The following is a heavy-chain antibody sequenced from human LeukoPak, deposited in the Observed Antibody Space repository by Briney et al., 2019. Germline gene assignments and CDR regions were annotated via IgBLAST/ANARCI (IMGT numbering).Heavy chain of an antibody. V-gene: IGHV1-46*01. CDR2: INPSGGST. D-gene: IGHD2-15*01. CDR3: ARGLVYCSGGSCYSGAFDI. J-gene: IGHJ3*02. CDR1: GYTFTGYY. Sequence: ASVKVSFEASGYTFTGYYLHRVRQAPGQRLEWMGIINPSGGSTSYAQKFQGRVTMTRDTSISTAYMELSRLRSDDTAVYYCARGLVYCSGGSCYSGAFDIWGQGTMVTVSS.